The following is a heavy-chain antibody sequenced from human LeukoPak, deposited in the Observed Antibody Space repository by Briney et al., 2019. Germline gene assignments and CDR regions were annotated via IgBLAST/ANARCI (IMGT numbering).Heavy chain of an antibody. Sequence: SETLSLTCAVSGYSLSSGYYWGWIRQPPGKGLEWIGTIYHSGRTYYNSSLKSRVTISVDTSKNQFSLKLCSVTAADTAVDYCARIICSSTRCYRRGTFDIWGQGTMVTVSS. V-gene: IGHV4-38-2*01. D-gene: IGHD2-2*02. CDR2: IYHSGRT. J-gene: IGHJ3*02. CDR3: ARIICSSTRCYRRGTFDI. CDR1: GYSLSSGYY.